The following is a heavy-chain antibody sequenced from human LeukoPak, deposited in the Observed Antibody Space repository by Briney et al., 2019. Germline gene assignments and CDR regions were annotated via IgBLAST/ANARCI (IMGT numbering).Heavy chain of an antibody. Sequence: ASVKVSCKASGYTFTSYYMHWVRQAPGQGLEWMGIINPSGGSTSYAQKFQGRVTMTRDTSTSTVYMELSSLRSEDTAVYYCARVKWEEGSYLGLDDWGQGTLVTVSS. CDR1: GYTFTSYY. V-gene: IGHV1-46*01. J-gene: IGHJ4*02. CDR2: INPSGGST. CDR3: ARVKWEEGSYLGLDD. D-gene: IGHD1-26*01.